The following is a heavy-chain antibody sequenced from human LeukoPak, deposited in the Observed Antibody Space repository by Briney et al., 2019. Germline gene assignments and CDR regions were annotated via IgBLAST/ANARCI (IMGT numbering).Heavy chain of an antibody. D-gene: IGHD3-10*01. CDR2: IYSGGST. CDR3: ARGSGSYYRYYYYYYMDV. CDR1: GFTFSRYS. V-gene: IGHV3-66*01. Sequence: GGSLRLSCEASGFTFSRYSLTWVRQAPGKGLEWVSVIYSGGSTYYADSVKGRFTISRDNSKNTLYLQMNSLRAEDTAVYYCARGSGSYYRYYYYYYMDVWGKGTTVTISS. J-gene: IGHJ6*03.